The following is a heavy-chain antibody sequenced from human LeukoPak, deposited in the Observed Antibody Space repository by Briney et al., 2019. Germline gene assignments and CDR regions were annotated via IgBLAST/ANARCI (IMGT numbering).Heavy chain of an antibody. CDR2: ISYSSSAI. CDR3: ARDSYGSSGYYYVSDY. J-gene: IGHJ4*02. Sequence: GGSLRLSCAASGFTFSTYSMNWVRQAPGKGLEWVSYISYSSSAIYYADSVKGRSTISRDNAKNSLYLRMNSLRDEDTAVYYCARDSYGSSGYYYVSDYWGQGTLVTVSS. V-gene: IGHV3-48*02. CDR1: GFTFSTYS. D-gene: IGHD3-22*01.